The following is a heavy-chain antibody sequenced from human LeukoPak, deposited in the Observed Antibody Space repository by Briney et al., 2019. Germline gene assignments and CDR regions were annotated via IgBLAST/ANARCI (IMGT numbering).Heavy chain of an antibody. D-gene: IGHD6-6*01. CDR2: IRSKPNSYAT. V-gene: IGHV3-73*01. J-gene: IGHJ2*01. Sequence: PGGSLRLPCAASGFTFSGSAIHWVRQASGKGLEWVGRIRSKPNSYATAYAASVKGRFTISRDDSNNTAYLQMNSLKTEDTAVYYCTRRESQGSSTNWYFDLWGRGTLVTVSS. CDR1: GFTFSGSA. CDR3: TRRESQGSSTNWYFDL.